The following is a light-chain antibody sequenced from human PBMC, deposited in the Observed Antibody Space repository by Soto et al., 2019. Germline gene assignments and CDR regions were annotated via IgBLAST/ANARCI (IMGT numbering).Light chain of an antibody. CDR3: QVWDSSSDHRV. CDR2: YDS. J-gene: IGLJ1*01. Sequence: APGQTASITCGGNNIGSKSVHWYQQKPGQAPVLVIYYDSDRPSGIPERFSGSNSGNTATLTISRVEAGDEADYYCQVWDSSSDHRVFGTGTKVTVL. V-gene: IGLV3-21*04. CDR1: NIGSKS.